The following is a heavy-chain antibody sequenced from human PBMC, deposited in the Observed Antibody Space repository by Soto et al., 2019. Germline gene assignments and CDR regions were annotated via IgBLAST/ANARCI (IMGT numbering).Heavy chain of an antibody. V-gene: IGHV1-8*01. D-gene: IGHD3-22*01. CDR2: MNPNSGNT. J-gene: IGHJ4*02. CDR1: GYTFTSYD. Sequence: ASVKVSCKASGYTFTSYDINWVRQATGQGLEWMGWMNPNSGNTGYAQKFQGRVTMTRNTSISTAYMELSSLRAEDTAVYYCARSTPNYYDSSGYLFDYWGQGTLVTVAS. CDR3: ARSTPNYYDSSGYLFDY.